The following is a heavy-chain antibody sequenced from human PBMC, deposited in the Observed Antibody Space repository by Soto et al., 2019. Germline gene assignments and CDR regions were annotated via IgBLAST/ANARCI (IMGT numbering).Heavy chain of an antibody. CDR2: IWYDGSNK. D-gene: IGHD2-2*01. V-gene: IGHV3-33*01. CDR3: ARDEGFRPGLGSRYYGMDV. Sequence: QVQLVESGGGVVQPGRSLRLSCAASGFTFSNYGMHWVRQAPGKGLEWVAVIWYDGSNKYYTDSVKGRFTISRDNSKNILYLQMNSLGAEDTAVYYCARDEGFRPGLGSRYYGMDVWGQGTTVTVSS. J-gene: IGHJ6*02. CDR1: GFTFSNYG.